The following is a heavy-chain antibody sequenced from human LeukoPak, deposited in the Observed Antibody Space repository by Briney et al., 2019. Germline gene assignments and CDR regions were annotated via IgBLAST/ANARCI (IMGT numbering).Heavy chain of an antibody. CDR2: INPSGGST. V-gene: IGHV1-46*01. Sequence: ASVKVSCKASGYTFTSYYMHWVRLAPGQGLEWMGIINPSGGSTSYAQKFQGRVTMTRDTSTSTVYMELSSLGSEDTAVYYCASPGICSSTSCYSLGAFDIWGQGTMVTVSS. J-gene: IGHJ3*02. CDR1: GYTFTSYY. CDR3: ASPGICSSTSCYSLGAFDI. D-gene: IGHD2-2*01.